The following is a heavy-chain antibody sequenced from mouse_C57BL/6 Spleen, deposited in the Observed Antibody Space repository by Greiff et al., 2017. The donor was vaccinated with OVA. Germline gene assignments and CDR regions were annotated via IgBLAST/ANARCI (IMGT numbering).Heavy chain of an antibody. CDR1: GYTFTSYW. Sequence: VQLQQSGAELVRPGSSVKLSCKASGYTFTSYWMHWVKQRPIQGLEWIGNIDPSDSETHYNQKFKDKATLTVDKSSSTAYMQLSSLTSEDSAVYYCARYRDYAMDYWGQGTSVTVSS. J-gene: IGHJ4*01. V-gene: IGHV1-52*01. CDR3: ARYRDYAMDY. D-gene: IGHD2-14*01. CDR2: IDPSDSET.